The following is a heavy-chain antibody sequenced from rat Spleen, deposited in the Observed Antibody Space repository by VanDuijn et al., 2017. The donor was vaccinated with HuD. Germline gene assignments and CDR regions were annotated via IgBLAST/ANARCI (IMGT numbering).Heavy chain of an antibody. J-gene: IGHJ2*01. CDR2: ITNSGGST. CDR1: GFTFSNYG. V-gene: IGHV5-27*01. CDR3: TTDRDYFDY. Sequence: EVHLVESGGGLVQPGRSLKLSCAASGFTFSNYGMAWVRQAPTKGLEWVASITNSGGSTYYRDSVKGRFTISRDNAKSTLYLQMASLRSEDTATYYCTTDRDYFDYGGQGVMVTVCS.